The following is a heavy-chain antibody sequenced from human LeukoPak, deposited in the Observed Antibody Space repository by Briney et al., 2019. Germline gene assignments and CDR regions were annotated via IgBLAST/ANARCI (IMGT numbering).Heavy chain of an antibody. J-gene: IGHJ4*02. CDR3: ARPQGYCSSTSCYSSGAFDY. V-gene: IGHV1-18*01. CDR1: GYTFTSYG. Sequence: GASVKVSCKASGYTFTSYGISWVRQAPGQGLEWMGWISAYNGNTNYAQKLQGRVTMTTDTSTSTAYMELRSLRSEDTAVYYCARPQGYCSSTSCYSSGAFDYWGQGTLVTVSS. D-gene: IGHD2-2*01. CDR2: ISAYNGNT.